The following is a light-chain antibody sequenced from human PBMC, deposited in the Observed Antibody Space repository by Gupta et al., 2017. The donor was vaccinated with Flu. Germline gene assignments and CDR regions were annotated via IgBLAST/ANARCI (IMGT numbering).Light chain of an antibody. CDR3: SKWDDSLNGVI. V-gene: IGLV1-44*01. J-gene: IGLJ2*01. CDR2: RNH. Sequence: QSAPTQPLSAYGTPGQTVTITCTGRSPLFGSNVVNWYPHLQGRAHKLVSRRNHLWPSGVPDRFSGSTAGTSAYLAISGLQSEDEADDDCSKWDDSLNGVIFGGGTRLTVL. CDR1: SPLFGSNV.